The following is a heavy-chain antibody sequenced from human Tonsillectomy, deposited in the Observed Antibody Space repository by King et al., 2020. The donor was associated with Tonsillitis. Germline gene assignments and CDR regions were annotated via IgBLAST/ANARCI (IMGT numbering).Heavy chain of an antibody. Sequence: VQLVESGGGLIQPGGSLRLSCAASGFTFSSYAMSWVRQAPGKGLEWVSGICGSGSSTYYADSVNGRFAISRDNSKNTLYLQMNSLRAEDTAIYYCATERDFWSPHGMDVWGRGTTVTVSS. J-gene: IGHJ6*02. CDR3: ATERDFWSPHGMDV. V-gene: IGHV3-23*04. D-gene: IGHD3-3*01. CDR2: ICGSGSST. CDR1: GFTFSSYA.